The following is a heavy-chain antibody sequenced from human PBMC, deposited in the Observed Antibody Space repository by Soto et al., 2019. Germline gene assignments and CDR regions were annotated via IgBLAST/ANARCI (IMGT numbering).Heavy chain of an antibody. Sequence: GGSLRLSCAASGFTFSSYAMTWVRQAPGKGLEWVSGINDSGGSTYYADSVRGRFTVARDNSKNTLYLQMNSLRAEDTAVYYCAKDRRYHDFWSGFDYWGQGTLVTVSS. D-gene: IGHD3-3*01. CDR2: INDSGGST. J-gene: IGHJ4*02. V-gene: IGHV3-23*01. CDR1: GFTFSSYA. CDR3: AKDRRYHDFWSGFDY.